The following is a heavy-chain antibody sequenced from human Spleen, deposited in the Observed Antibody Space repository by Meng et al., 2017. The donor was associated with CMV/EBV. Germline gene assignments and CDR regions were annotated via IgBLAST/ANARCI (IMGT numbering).Heavy chain of an antibody. J-gene: IGHJ1*01. CDR1: GYTFTDYY. CDR2: IDVKSGDT. D-gene: IGHD1-1*01. CDR3: ARVIVTGRADFRH. Sequence: KASGYTFTDYYLNGMRKAPGQGIEWMGWIDVKSGDTEYEQKFQGRVTMTRDTSISTVYMELSRLRSDDTAVYYCARVIVTGRADFRHWGQGTLVTVSS. V-gene: IGHV1-2*02.